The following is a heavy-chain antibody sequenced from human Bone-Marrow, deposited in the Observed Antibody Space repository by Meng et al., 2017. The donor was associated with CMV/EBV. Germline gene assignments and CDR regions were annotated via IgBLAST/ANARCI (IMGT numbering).Heavy chain of an antibody. CDR1: GFTFSSYW. V-gene: IGHV3-23*03. J-gene: IGHJ4*02. Sequence: LSLTCAASGFTFSSYWMSWVRQAPGKGLEWVSVIYSAGSSTYYADSVKGRFTISRDNSKNTLYLQMNSLRAEDTAVYYCARVSVGARGEHCFDYWGQGTLVTVSS. CDR3: ARVSVGARGEHCFDY. D-gene: IGHD1-26*01. CDR2: IYSAGSST.